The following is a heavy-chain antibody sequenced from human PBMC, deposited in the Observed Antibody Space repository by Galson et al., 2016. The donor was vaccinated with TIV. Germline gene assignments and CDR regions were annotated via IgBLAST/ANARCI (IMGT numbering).Heavy chain of an antibody. J-gene: IGHJ3*02. CDR3: ANRGYSSWYSFEI. V-gene: IGHV1-3*01. D-gene: IGHD6-13*01. CDR2: INPGNGKT. Sequence: SVKVSCKASGYTFINYAMYWVRQAPGQRLAWMGWINPGNGKTRYSETFRGRVTLTRDTSATTAYMALTTLTSDDTAVYYCANRGYSSWYSFEIWGQGTMVTVSS. CDR1: GYTFINYA.